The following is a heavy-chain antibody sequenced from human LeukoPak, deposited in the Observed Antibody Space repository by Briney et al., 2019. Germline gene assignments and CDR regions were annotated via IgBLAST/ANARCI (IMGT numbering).Heavy chain of an antibody. D-gene: IGHD1-26*01. CDR3: AKDSGSYVLQG. J-gene: IGHJ4*02. CDR1: GFTFSSYG. CDR2: IRYDGSNK. Sequence: GGSLRLSCAASGFTFSSYGMQLVRQAPGKGLEWVAFIRYDGSNKYYADSVKGRFTISRDNSKNTLYLQMNSLRAEDTAVYYCAKDSGSYVLQGWGQGPLVTVSS. V-gene: IGHV3-30*02.